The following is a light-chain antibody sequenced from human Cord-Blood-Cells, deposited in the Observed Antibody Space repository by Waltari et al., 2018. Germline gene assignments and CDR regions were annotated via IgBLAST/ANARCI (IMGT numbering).Light chain of an antibody. Sequence: QSALTQPRSVSGSPGQSVTLPCTGNSSDVGGYNYVSWYQQHPGKAPKLMIYDVSKRPSGVPDRFSGSKSCNTASLTISGLQAEDEADYYCCSYAGSYTLVFGGGTKLTV. V-gene: IGLV2-11*01. CDR2: DVS. J-gene: IGLJ2*01. CDR3: CSYAGSYTLV. CDR1: SSDVGGYNY.